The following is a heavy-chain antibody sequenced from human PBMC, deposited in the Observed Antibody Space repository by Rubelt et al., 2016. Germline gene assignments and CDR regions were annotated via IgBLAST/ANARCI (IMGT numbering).Heavy chain of an antibody. V-gene: IGHV3-66*01. CDR1: GFTVSSNY. J-gene: IGHJ4*02. CDR3: ARGGMGGSTGYFDY. Sequence: EVQLVESGGGLVQPGGSLRLSCAASGFTVSSNYMSWVRQAPGKGLEWVSVIYSGGSTYYADSVKGRFTISRDNSKNTLYLQMNSLRAEDTAVYYCARGGMGGSTGYFDYWGQGTLVTVSS. CDR2: IYSGGST. D-gene: IGHD1-26*01.